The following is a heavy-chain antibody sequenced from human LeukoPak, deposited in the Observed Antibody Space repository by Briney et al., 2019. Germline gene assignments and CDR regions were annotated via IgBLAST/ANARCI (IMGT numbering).Heavy chain of an antibody. CDR1: GFTFSSYA. J-gene: IGHJ5*02. CDR2: LSGSGGST. Sequence: GGSLRLSCAASGFTFSSYAMSWVRQAPGKGLEWVSSLSGSGGSTHYADSVKGRFTISRDNSKNTLYLRMNSLRAEDTAVYYCAKSPHVQVLVYYLDPWGQGTLVTVSS. V-gene: IGHV3-23*01. D-gene: IGHD3-22*01. CDR3: AKSPHVQVLVYYLDP.